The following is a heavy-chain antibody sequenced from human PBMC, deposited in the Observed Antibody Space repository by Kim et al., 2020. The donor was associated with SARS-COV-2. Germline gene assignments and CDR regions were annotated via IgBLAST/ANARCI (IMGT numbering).Heavy chain of an antibody. V-gene: IGHV3-21*01. J-gene: IGHJ6*02. Sequence: GGSLRLSCAASGFTFSSYSMNWVRQAPGKGLEWVSSISSSSSYIYYADSVKGRFTISRDNAKNSLYLQMNSLRAEDTAVYYCARDLAPRYSSGWYSYYYGMDVWGQGTTVTVSS. CDR2: ISSSSSYI. CDR1: GFTFSSYS. CDR3: ARDLAPRYSSGWYSYYYGMDV. D-gene: IGHD6-19*01.